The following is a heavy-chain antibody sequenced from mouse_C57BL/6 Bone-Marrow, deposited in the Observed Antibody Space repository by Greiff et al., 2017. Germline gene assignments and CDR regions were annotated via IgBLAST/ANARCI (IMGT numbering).Heavy chain of an antibody. Sequence: VQLQQSGAELVRPGASVKMSCTASGFNINDAYMHWVKQRPEQGLEWIGWIDPENGDTDYASKFQGKATITADTSSNTAYLQLSSLTSEDTAVYYCATCYYEGFAYWGQGTLVTVSA. CDR3: ATCYYEGFAY. V-gene: IGHV14-4*01. CDR2: IDPENGDT. CDR1: GFNINDAY. J-gene: IGHJ3*01. D-gene: IGHD1-1*01.